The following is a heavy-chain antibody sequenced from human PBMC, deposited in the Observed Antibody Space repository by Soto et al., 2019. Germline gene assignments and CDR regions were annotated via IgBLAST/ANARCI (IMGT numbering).Heavy chain of an antibody. Sequence: QVQLVQSGAEVKKPGSSVKVSCKASGGTFSSYTISWVRQAPGQGLEWMGRIIPILGIANYAQKFQGRVTIPADKSTSTAYMELSSLRSEDTAVYYCARDDSPGIAAAGTGWFDPWGQGTLVTVSS. CDR2: IIPILGIA. CDR1: GGTFSSYT. CDR3: ARDDSPGIAAAGTGWFDP. D-gene: IGHD6-13*01. V-gene: IGHV1-69*08. J-gene: IGHJ5*02.